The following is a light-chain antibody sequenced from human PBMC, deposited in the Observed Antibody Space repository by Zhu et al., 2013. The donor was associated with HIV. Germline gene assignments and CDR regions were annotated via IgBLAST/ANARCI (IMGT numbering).Light chain of an antibody. J-gene: IGKJ4*01. CDR1: QSVRGD. Sequence: DIVLTQSPGTLSLSPGERATLSCRASQSVRGDFLAWYQQKPGQAPRVVIYGASSRATGIPARFSGSGSGTEFTLTISSLQSEDFAIYYCQQYSKWPLTFGGGTKVEFK. V-gene: IGKV3D-15*01. CDR3: QQYSKWPLT. CDR2: GAS.